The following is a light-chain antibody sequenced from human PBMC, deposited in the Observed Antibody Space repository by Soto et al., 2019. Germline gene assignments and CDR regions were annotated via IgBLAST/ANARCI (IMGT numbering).Light chain of an antibody. CDR3: QQYGSSPPLT. CDR2: GAS. CDR1: RSVSSSF. V-gene: IGKV3-20*01. Sequence: EIVLTQSPATLSLSPGERATLSCRASRSVSSSFLAWHQQKPGQAPRLVIYGASSRATGIPDRFSGSGSGTDFTLTISKLEPEDFAVYYCQQYGSSPPLTFGGGTKVDIK. J-gene: IGKJ4*01.